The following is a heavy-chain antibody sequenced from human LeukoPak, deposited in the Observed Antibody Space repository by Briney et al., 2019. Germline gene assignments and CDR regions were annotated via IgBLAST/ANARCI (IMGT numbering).Heavy chain of an antibody. Sequence: ASVKVSCKVSGYTLTELSMHWVRQAPGKGLEWMGGFDPEDGETIYAQKFQGRVTMTEDTSTDTGYMELSSLRSEDTAVYYCATDQRGAGLGFVYGSGSFNGLDVWGQGATVTVSS. J-gene: IGHJ6*02. CDR2: FDPEDGET. CDR1: GYTLTELS. V-gene: IGHV1-24*01. D-gene: IGHD3-10*01. CDR3: ATDQRGAGLGFVYGSGSFNGLDV.